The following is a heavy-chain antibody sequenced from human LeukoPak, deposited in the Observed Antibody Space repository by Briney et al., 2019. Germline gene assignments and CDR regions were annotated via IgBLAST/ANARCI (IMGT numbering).Heavy chain of an antibody. V-gene: IGHV4-39*01. D-gene: IGHD4-17*01. J-gene: IGHJ4*02. Sequence: PSETLSLTCTVSGDPISSSSFYWGWIRQPPGKGLEWIGSIYRTGTTYHNPSLKSRVTISVDTSKNQFSLKLSSVSAADTAVYYCAGYATTVTTNDYWGQGTLVTVSS. CDR1: GDPISSSSFY. CDR2: IYRTGTT. CDR3: AGYATTVTTNDY.